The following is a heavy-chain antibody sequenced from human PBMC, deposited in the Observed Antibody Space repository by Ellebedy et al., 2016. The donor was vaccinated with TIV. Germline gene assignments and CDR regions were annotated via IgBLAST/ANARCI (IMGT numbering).Heavy chain of an antibody. CDR1: GGSISSYY. J-gene: IGHJ4*02. V-gene: IGHV4-30-4*01. CDR3: ARGPNYVWGSYQYFDY. CDR2: IYYSGST. Sequence: MPSETLSLTCTVSGGSISSYYWSWIRQPPGKGLEWIGYIYYSGSTYYSPSLKSRVSLSVDTSKNQFSLKLSSVTAADTAVYYCARGPNYVWGSYQYFDYWGQGTLVTVSS. D-gene: IGHD3-16*02.